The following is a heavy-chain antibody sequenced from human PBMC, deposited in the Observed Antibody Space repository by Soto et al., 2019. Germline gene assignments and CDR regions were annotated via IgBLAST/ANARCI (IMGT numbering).Heavy chain of an antibody. D-gene: IGHD1-26*01. CDR3: ATKVNGKYFFDS. V-gene: IGHV4-28*01. J-gene: IGHJ4*02. CDR2: LHHFRYT. Sequence: QVQLQESGPGLVKPSDTLSLTCGVSGSSISNDNWWVWIRQPPGKGLEWIGYLHHFRYTYSNPSLKSRLTMSVDTSKNQFSLKLSSVTAVDTAVYYCATKVNGKYFFDSWGQRTLVTVSS. CDR1: GSSISNDNW.